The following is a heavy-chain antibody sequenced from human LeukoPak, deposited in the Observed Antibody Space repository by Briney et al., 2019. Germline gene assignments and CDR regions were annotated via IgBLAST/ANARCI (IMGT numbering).Heavy chain of an antibody. Sequence: GESLKISCKGSGYSFSNYWIGWVRQMPGKGLEWMGIINPGDSDTRYSPSFQGQVTFSADKSISTAYLQWSSLKASDTAMYYCARRFRINYGSGSYRYYFDYWGQGTLVTVSS. J-gene: IGHJ4*02. CDR3: ARRFRINYGSGSYRYYFDY. CDR2: INPGDSDT. CDR1: GYSFSNYW. V-gene: IGHV5-51*01. D-gene: IGHD3-10*01.